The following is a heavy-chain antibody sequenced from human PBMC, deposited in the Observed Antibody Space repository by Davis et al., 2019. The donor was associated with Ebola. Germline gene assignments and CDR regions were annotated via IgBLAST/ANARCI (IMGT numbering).Heavy chain of an antibody. Sequence: GESLKTPCAAPGFSFSSLWMHWVRQAPGKGLVWVSRINSDGSKITYADSVKGRFTISRDNAKNTLYLQMSRLIADDTAVYYCTRVAYGDYWRGFESWGQGMLVTVSS. J-gene: IGHJ5*01. CDR1: GFSFSSLW. CDR2: INSDGSKI. V-gene: IGHV3-74*01. D-gene: IGHD4-17*01. CDR3: TRVAYGDYWRGFES.